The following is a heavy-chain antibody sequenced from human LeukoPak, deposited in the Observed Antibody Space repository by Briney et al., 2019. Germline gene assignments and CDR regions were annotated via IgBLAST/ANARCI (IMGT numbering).Heavy chain of an antibody. CDR2: LPPDELGI. V-gene: IGHV3-74*01. CDR3: AARLPLYGMDV. Sequence: GGSLRLPCAASGFTFTNYGMHWVRQAQGMGLVWVSRLPPDELGIIYADSVKGRFTVSRDNAKNTVYLQMNSLRVEDAAVYYCAARLPLYGMDVWGQGTTVTVSS. D-gene: IGHD2-21*02. CDR1: GFTFTNYG. J-gene: IGHJ6*02.